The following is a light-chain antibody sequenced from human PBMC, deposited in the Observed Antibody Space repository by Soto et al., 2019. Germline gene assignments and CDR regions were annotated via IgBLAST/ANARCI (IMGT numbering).Light chain of an antibody. Sequence: DVVMTQSPLSLPVTLGQPASISCRSSQSLVYSDGNTYLTWFQQRPGQSPRRLIYWVSNRDSGVPDRFSGSGSGTDFTLKISRVEAEDVGVYYCMQGTHWPLTFGGGTKVELK. CDR3: MQGTHWPLT. CDR1: QSLVYSDGNTY. CDR2: WVS. J-gene: IGKJ4*01. V-gene: IGKV2-30*01.